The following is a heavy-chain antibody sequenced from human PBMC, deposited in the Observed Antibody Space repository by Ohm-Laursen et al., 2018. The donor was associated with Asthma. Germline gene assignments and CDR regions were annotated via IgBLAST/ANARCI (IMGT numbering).Heavy chain of an antibody. Sequence: LRLSCAASGYTFSRYSIHWVRQIPGKGLEWVASISTASSFIYYADSVSGRFTTSRDNATNSVYLHMNSLRAEDTALYYCARIGPEWELPGREYSLHHWGEGTLVTVSS. V-gene: IGHV3-21*01. CDR2: ISTASSFI. D-gene: IGHD1-26*01. CDR1: GYTFSRYS. CDR3: ARIGPEWELPGREYSLHH. J-gene: IGHJ1*01.